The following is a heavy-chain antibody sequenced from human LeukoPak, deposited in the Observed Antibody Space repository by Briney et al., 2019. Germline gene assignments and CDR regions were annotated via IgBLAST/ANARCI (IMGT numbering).Heavy chain of an antibody. CDR1: GGTFSSYA. V-gene: IGHV1-69*05. CDR3: ASSTDVAGRAFDI. D-gene: IGHD5-12*01. J-gene: IGHJ3*02. CDR2: IIPIFGTA. Sequence: SVNVSCKASGGTFSSYAISWVRQATGQGLERMGGIIPIFGTANYAQKFQGRVTITTDESTSTAYMELSSLRSEDTAVYYCASSTDVAGRAFDIWGQGTMVTVSS.